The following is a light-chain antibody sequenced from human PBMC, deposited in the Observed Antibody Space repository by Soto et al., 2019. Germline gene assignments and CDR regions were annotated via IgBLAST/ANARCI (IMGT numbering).Light chain of an antibody. J-gene: IGLJ1*01. Sequence: SVRTQPRSVSGSPGQSVTISCTGTSSDVGVYNYVSWYQQYPGKAPKIMIYDVSKRPSGVPDRFSGSKSDNTASLTISGLQAEDEADYYCCSYAGSYTFVFGIGTKVTVL. CDR3: CSYAGSYTFV. CDR2: DVS. CDR1: SSDVGVYNY. V-gene: IGLV2-11*01.